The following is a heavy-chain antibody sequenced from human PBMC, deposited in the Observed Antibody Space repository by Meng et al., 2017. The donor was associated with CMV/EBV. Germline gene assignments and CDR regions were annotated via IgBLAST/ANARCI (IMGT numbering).Heavy chain of an antibody. CDR1: GGSFSRSSYC. V-gene: IGHV4-39*06. J-gene: IGHJ4*02. CDR2: IYYSGST. CDR3: ASLAGDY. Sequence: RLQMPESGPGLVKPSEGLSLPCTGSGGSFSRSSYCWGWIRQPTGKGLGWIGSIYYSGSTYYNPSLKSRVTLSVDTSKNQFSLKLSSVTAADTAVYYCASLAGDYWGQGTLVTVSS. D-gene: IGHD3-10*01.